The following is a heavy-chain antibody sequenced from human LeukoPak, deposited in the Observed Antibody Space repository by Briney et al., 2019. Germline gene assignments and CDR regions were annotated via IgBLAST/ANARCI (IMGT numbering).Heavy chain of an antibody. V-gene: IGHV7-4-1*02. CDR3: ARHDNDDDFDY. CDR2: INMYTANP. J-gene: IGHJ4*02. CDR1: GDTFSSYA. D-gene: IGHD3-16*01. Sequence: ASVKVSCKASGDTFSSYAISWVRQAPGQGLEWMGWINMYTANPAYAQGFTERFVFSLDTSVTTAYLQISNLKTEDTAVYYCARHDNDDDFDYWGQGTLVTVSS.